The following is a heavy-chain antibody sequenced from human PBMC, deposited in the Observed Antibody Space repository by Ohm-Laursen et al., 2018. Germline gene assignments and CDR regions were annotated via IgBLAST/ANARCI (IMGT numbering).Heavy chain of an antibody. J-gene: IGHJ6*02. D-gene: IGHD2-2*01. CDR1: GFTFSDYY. V-gene: IGHV3-74*01. Sequence: SLRLSCAASGFTFSDYYMTWIRQAPGKGLVWVSRINSDGSSTNYADSVKGRFTISRDNAKNTLYLQMNSLRAEDTAVYYCVRVTIVVVPAAIPYYYGMDVWGQGTTVTVSS. CDR3: VRVTIVVVPAAIPYYYGMDV. CDR2: INSDGSST.